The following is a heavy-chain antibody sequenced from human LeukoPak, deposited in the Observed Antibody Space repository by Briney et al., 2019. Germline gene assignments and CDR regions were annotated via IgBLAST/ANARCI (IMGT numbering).Heavy chain of an antibody. CDR1: GFTFSSYA. V-gene: IGHV3-23*01. CDR3: AKDSFSHQPLLFNYFDY. CDR2: ISGSGGST. J-gene: IGHJ4*02. Sequence: GGSLRLSCAASGFTFSSYAMSWVRQAPGKGLEWVSAISGSGGSTYYADSVKGRFTISRDNSKNTLYLQMNSLRAEDTAVYCCAKDSFSHQPLLFNYFDYWGQGTLVTVSS. D-gene: IGHD2-21*02.